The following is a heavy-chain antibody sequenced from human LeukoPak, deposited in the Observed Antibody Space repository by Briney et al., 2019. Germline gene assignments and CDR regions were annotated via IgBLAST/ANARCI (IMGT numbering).Heavy chain of an antibody. CDR1: GFTFSSYW. D-gene: IGHD3-10*01. V-gene: IGHV3-74*01. Sequence: GGSLRLSCAASGFTFSSYWLHWVRQVPNQGLMWVSRINSDETISEYVDSVNGRFTISRDNAKNTLYLQMNSLRAEDTAVYYCTLRGDDYYFDYWGQGTLVTVSS. CDR2: INSDETIS. CDR3: TLRGDDYYFDY. J-gene: IGHJ4*02.